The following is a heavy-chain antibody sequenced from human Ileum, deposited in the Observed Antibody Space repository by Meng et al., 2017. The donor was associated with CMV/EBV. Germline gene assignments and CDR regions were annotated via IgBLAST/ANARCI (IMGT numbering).Heavy chain of an antibody. CDR1: GFFSLYI. CDR3: ARGRQSCSRPSCHLTCLDP. CDR2: ISYCSTYK. D-gene: IGHD2-2*01. V-gene: IGHV3-21*01. J-gene: IGHJ5*02. Sequence: GGSLRLSCTASGFFSLYIMNWVRQAPGKGLEWVSSISYCSTYKYYADSVKGRFTVSRDNAADSLYLQMNSLRVDDTAVYYCARGRQSCSRPSCHLTCLDPWGQGTLVTVSS.